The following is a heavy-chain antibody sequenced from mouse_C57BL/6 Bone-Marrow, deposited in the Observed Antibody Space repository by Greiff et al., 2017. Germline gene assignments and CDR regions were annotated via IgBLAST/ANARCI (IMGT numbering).Heavy chain of an antibody. CDR3: AIEPLWYFDV. CDR2: INPNSGYT. V-gene: IGHV1-7*01. J-gene: IGHJ1*03. CDR1: GYTFTSYW. Sequence: QVQLKESGAELAKPGASVKLSCKASGYTFTSYWMHWVKQRPGQGLEWIGYINPNSGYTKYNQKFKDKATLTADKSSSTAYMQLSSLTYEDSAVYYCAIEPLWYFDVWGTGTTVTVSS.